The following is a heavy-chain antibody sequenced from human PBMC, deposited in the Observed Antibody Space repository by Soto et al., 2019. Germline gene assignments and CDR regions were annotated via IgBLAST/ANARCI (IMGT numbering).Heavy chain of an antibody. CDR3: ARLGSSGWYQGSYFDY. V-gene: IGHV4-39*01. D-gene: IGHD6-19*01. J-gene: IGHJ4*02. CDR1: GGSITRNDHY. Sequence: QLQLQESGPGLVRPSETLSLICTVSGGSITRNDHYWGWIRQSPGKGLERIGDIKSSGSTNYNLSLKSRVSMSVETSKNQFSLKMNSVTAADTAVYYCARLGSSGWYQGSYFDYWGQGTLVTVSS. CDR2: IKSSGST.